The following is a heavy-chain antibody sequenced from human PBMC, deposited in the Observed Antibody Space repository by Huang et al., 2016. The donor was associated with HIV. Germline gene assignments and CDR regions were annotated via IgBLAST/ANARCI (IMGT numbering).Heavy chain of an antibody. D-gene: IGHD2-15*01. V-gene: IGHV5-51*03. CDR2: IYPGNSYN. CDR1: GYSFSSYW. J-gene: IGHJ1*01. CDR3: ARPHCTGGSCFSAYVQN. Sequence: EAQLEQSGAEVRKPGESLKISCKGSGYSFSSYWLGGVRQMPGKGLEGMGIIYPGNSYNIDSPPFEGQVSISVDKSISTAYLEWGSLKASDTAMYFGARPHCTGGSCFSAYVQNWGQGTLGTVSS.